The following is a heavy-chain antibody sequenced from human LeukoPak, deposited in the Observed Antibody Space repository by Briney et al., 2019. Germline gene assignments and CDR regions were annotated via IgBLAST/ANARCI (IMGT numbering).Heavy chain of an antibody. V-gene: IGHV4-59*01. Sequence: SETLSLTCTVSGGSINNYYWSWIRQPPGKGLEWIGYSYYGGSTTYNPSLKSRVTISVDTSKTQFSLKLISVTAADTAMYYCAREAIVVVPAVRNYYYMDVWGKGTTVTVSS. CDR2: SYYGGST. CDR3: AREAIVVVPAVRNYYYMDV. D-gene: IGHD2-2*01. J-gene: IGHJ6*03. CDR1: GGSINNYY.